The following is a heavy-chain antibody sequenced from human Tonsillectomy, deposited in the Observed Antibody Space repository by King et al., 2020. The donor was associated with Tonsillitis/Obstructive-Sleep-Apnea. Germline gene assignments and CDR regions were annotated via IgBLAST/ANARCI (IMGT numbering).Heavy chain of an antibody. CDR3: ARGRITRIHY. Sequence: VQLQQWGAGLLKPSETLSLTCAVYGGSFSGYYWSWIRQPPGKGLEWIGEINHSGSTNYNPSLKSRVTISVDTSKNQFSLKLSTVTAADTAVYYCARGRITRIHYWGQGTLVTVSS. V-gene: IGHV4-34*01. D-gene: IGHD3-22*01. J-gene: IGHJ4*02. CDR1: GGSFSGYY. CDR2: INHSGST.